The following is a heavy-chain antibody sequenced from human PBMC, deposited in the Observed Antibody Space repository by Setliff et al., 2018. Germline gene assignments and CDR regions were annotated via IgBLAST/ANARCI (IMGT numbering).Heavy chain of an antibody. CDR2: IYYSGGT. J-gene: IGHJ4*02. CDR1: GGSISSHY. CDR3: TVYNTGSSKDHY. Sequence: PSETLSLTCTVSGGSISSHYWSWIRQPPGKGLEWIGSIYYSGGTNYNPSLKSRVTISVDTSKNQFSLKLSSVTAADTALYYCTVYNTGSSKDHYWGQGTPVTVSS. V-gene: IGHV4-59*03. D-gene: IGHD2-8*02.